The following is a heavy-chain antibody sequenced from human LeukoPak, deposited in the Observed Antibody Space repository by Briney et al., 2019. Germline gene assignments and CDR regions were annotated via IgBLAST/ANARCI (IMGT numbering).Heavy chain of an antibody. D-gene: IGHD2-15*01. Sequence: PSETLSLTCTVSGASISSYYWSWIRQPPGKALEWIGYIDYSGSTNYTPSLKSRVTISVDTSKNQFSLKLSFVTTADTAVYYCARALGYCSGGSCTRGYNWFDPWGQGNLVTVPS. V-gene: IGHV4-59*08. CDR2: IDYSGST. CDR3: ARALGYCSGGSCTRGYNWFDP. J-gene: IGHJ5*02. CDR1: GASISSYY.